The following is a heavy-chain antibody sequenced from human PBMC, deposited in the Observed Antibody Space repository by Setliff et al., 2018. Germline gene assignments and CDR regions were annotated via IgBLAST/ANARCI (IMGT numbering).Heavy chain of an antibody. CDR2: IHHSGST. CDR1: GVSITSHY. V-gene: IGHV4-59*11. J-gene: IGHJ4*02. Sequence: KPSETLSLTCTVSGVSITSHYWSWIRQPPGRALEWIGYIHHSGSTNYNPSLKSRVTLSMDTSRNHFSLKLTSLTAADTAVYYCAREQGRSYYDSSGFDSWGQGTLVTVSS. D-gene: IGHD3-22*01. CDR3: AREQGRSYYDSSGFDS.